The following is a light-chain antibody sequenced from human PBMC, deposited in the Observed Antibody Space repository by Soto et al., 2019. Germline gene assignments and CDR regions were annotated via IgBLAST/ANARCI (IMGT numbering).Light chain of an antibody. CDR3: QQANRFPLT. V-gene: IGKV1-12*01. CDR1: QGISRW. J-gene: IGKJ3*01. Sequence: DIQMTQLPSSMSASVGDRVTITCRASQGISRWLAWYHQKPGKAPNLLIYSASTLHSGVPSRFSGSGSGTVFTLTISSLQPEDFAPYYCQQANRFPLTFGPRTKVDMK. CDR2: SAS.